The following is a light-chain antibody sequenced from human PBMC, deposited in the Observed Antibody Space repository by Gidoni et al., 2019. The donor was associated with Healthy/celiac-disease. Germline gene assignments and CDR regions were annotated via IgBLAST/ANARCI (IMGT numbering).Light chain of an antibody. J-gene: IGKJ4*01. CDR2: AAS. Sequence: DIQMTQSPSSLSASVGDRVTITCRASQLIRSYLKWYQQKPGKAPKLLRYAASSLQSGVPSRFSGSGSGTDFTLTISSLQPEDFATYYCQQSYSTPPTFGGGAKVEIK. V-gene: IGKV1-39*01. CDR1: QLIRSY. CDR3: QQSYSTPPT.